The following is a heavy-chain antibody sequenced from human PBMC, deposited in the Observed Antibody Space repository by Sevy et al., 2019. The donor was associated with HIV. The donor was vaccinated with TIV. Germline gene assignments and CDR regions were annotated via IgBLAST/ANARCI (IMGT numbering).Heavy chain of an antibody. J-gene: IGHJ4*02. Sequence: ASVKVSCKASGYTFTSYGISWVRQAPGQGLEWMGWISAYNGNTNYAQKLQGRVTMTTDTSTSTAYMELRSLRSDDTAVYYCARDRLGGSYFASADYWGQGTLVTVSS. D-gene: IGHD1-26*01. CDR1: GYTFTSYG. CDR3: ARDRLGGSYFASADY. CDR2: ISAYNGNT. V-gene: IGHV1-18*01.